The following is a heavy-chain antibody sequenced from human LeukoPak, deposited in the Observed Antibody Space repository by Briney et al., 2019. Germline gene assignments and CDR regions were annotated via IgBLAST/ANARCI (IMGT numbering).Heavy chain of an antibody. CDR3: ARVASGSSSDFDY. V-gene: IGHV4-59*01. CDR1: GGSITNYY. D-gene: IGHD1-26*01. CDR2: IYYSGST. Sequence: SATLSLTCTVSGGSITNYYWSWIRQPPGKGLEWIGYIYYSGSTNYNPSLKSRVTTSVDTSKNQFSLKLSSVTAADTAVYYCARVASGSSSDFDYWGQGTLVTVSS. J-gene: IGHJ4*02.